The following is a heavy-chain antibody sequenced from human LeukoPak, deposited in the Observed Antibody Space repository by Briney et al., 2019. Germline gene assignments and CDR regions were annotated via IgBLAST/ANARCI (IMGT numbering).Heavy chain of an antibody. D-gene: IGHD1-26*01. CDR2: IYYSGST. CDR3: AREDSGSYYSP. Sequence: SETLSLTCAVSGGSISSSNWWSWVRQPPGKGLEWIGSIYYSGSTYYNPSLKSRVTISVDTSKNQFSLKLSSVTAADTAVYYCAREDSGSYYSPWGQGTLVTVSS. V-gene: IGHV4-4*02. CDR1: GGSISSSNW. J-gene: IGHJ5*02.